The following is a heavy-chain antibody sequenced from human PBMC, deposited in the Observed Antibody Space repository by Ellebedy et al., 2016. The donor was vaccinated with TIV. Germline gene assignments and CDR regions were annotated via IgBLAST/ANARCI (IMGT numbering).Heavy chain of an antibody. Sequence: MPSETLSLTCNVSGVSVSSVRYYWAWLRQPPGKGLEWIGSVYHSGSPYYNPSLKSRVTLSADPSRNQFYLKLKTVTDEDTAVYYCARIDPWQPIDDWGQGFLVTVSS. D-gene: IGHD2-21*01. CDR1: GVSVSSVRYY. V-gene: IGHV4-39*01. CDR3: ARIDPWQPIDD. J-gene: IGHJ4*02. CDR2: VYHSGSP.